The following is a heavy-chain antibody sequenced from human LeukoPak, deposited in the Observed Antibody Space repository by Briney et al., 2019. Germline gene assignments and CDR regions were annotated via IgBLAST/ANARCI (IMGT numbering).Heavy chain of an antibody. CDR2: SYYSGNT. D-gene: IGHD3-3*01. CDR1: GGSITSTTYY. Sequence: PSETLSLTCTLSGGSITSTTYYWGWIRQPPGKGLEWIGSSYYSGNTYYNPSLKSRVTISVDTSKNQFSLKLSSVTAADTAVYYCARSYDFWPFDYWGQGTLVTVSS. J-gene: IGHJ4*02. V-gene: IGHV4-39*07. CDR3: ARSYDFWPFDY.